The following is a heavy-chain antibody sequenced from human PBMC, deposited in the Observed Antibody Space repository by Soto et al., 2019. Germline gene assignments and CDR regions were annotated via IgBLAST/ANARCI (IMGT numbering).Heavy chain of an antibody. Sequence: PGESLKISCKGSGYSFSSYWIGWVRQMPGQGPEWMGIIYPGDSDTRYSPSFQGQVTISADKSISTAYLQWSSLKASDTAMYYCARGYCTTTICDPWFDPWGQGTLVTVSS. V-gene: IGHV5-51*01. D-gene: IGHD2-2*01. CDR3: ARGYCTTTICDPWFDP. J-gene: IGHJ5*02. CDR1: GYSFSSYW. CDR2: IYPGDSDT.